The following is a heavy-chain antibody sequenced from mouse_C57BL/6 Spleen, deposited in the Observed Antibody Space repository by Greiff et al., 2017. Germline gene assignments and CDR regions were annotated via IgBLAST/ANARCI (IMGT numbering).Heavy chain of an antibody. J-gene: IGHJ3*01. CDR3: ARTGDGLAY. Sequence: HVQLPQPGAGLVKPGASVKLSCTASGYTFTSYWMPWVRQSPGQSLEWIGMIRPSGGSTNYNEKFKSKATLTVDKSSSTAYMQLSSLTSEDAAVYYCARTGDGLAYWGQGTLVTVSA. D-gene: IGHD4-1*01. V-gene: IGHV1-64*01. CDR2: IRPSGGST. CDR1: GYTFTSYW.